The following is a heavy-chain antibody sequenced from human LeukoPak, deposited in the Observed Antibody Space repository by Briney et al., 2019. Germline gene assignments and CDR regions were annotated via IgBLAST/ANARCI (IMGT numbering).Heavy chain of an antibody. CDR1: GGSFSGYY. J-gene: IGHJ6*03. CDR2: INHSGST. Sequence: KPSETLSLTCAVYGGSFSGYYWSWIRQPPGKGLEWIGEINHSGSTNYNPSLKSRVTISVDKSKNQFSLKLSSVTAADTAVYYCARGRFLEWLLYNHSAYEGYYYMHVWAKGTTVTVSS. CDR3: ARGRFLEWLLYNHSAYEGYYYMHV. D-gene: IGHD3-3*01. V-gene: IGHV4-34*01.